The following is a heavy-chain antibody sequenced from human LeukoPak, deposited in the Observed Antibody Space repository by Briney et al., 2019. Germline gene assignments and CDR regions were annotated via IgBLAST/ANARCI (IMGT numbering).Heavy chain of an antibody. CDR2: ISGSGGST. Sequence: GGSLRLSCAASGLTFISNAMTWVRQAPGKGLEWVSTISGSGGSTYYADSVKGRFTISRDNSKNTLYLQMNSLRAEDTAVYYCATHGSGSYRYYFDYWGQGTLVTVSS. CDR1: GLTFISNA. V-gene: IGHV3-23*01. CDR3: ATHGSGSYRYYFDY. D-gene: IGHD3-10*01. J-gene: IGHJ4*02.